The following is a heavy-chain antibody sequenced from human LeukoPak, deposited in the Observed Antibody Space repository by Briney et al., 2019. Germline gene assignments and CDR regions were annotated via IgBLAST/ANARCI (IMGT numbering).Heavy chain of an antibody. CDR2: IRYDGSNK. Sequence: PGGSLRLSCAASGFTFSSYGMHWVRQAPGKGLEWVTFIRYDGSNKYYADSVKGRFTISRETSKNTLYLQMNSLRVEDTAVYYCVKDFHNSWTFDYWGQGTLVTVSS. CDR3: VKDFHNSWTFDY. V-gene: IGHV3-30*02. D-gene: IGHD6-13*01. J-gene: IGHJ4*02. CDR1: GFTFSSYG.